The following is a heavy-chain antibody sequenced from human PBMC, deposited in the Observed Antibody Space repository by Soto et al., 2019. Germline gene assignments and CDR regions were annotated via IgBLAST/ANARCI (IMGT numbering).Heavy chain of an antibody. CDR3: ARGDFDSSANYYAGWFDP. D-gene: IGHD3-22*01. CDR2: FNPNSGGT. Sequence: QVQLVQSGAEVKKPGASVKVSCKASGYIFTGYYMHCLRQAPGQGLEWMGWFNPNSGGTKDAQKFQGRVTRTNDTYINTASMELSGLISDDTAVYYCARGDFDSSANYYAGWFDPRGQGTLVTVSS. V-gene: IGHV1-2*02. J-gene: IGHJ5*02. CDR1: GYIFTGYY.